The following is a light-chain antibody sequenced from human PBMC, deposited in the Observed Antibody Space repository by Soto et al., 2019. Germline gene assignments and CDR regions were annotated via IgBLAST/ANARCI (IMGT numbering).Light chain of an antibody. CDR2: GAS. CDR3: QQYGSAPTWT. Sequence: ESVLTQSPGTLSLSPGERATLSCRASPSVSSNYLAWYQQKPGQAPRLLIYGASTRASGIPDRFSGSGSGTDFTLTISRLEPEDSSGYYCQQYGSAPTWTVGQGSNVEIK. J-gene: IGKJ1*01. CDR1: PSVSSNY. V-gene: IGKV3-20*01.